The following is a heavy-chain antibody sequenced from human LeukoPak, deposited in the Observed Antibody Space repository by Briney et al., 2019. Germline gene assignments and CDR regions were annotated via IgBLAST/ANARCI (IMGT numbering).Heavy chain of an antibody. J-gene: IGHJ4*02. CDR1: GGSISSYY. D-gene: IGHD2-15*01. Sequence: PSETLSLTCTVSGGSISSYYWSWIRQPPGKGLEWIGYIYYSGSTNYNPSLKSRVTISVDTSKNQFSLKLRSVTAADTAVYYCARDYCSGGSCYWDYWGQGTLVTVSS. CDR2: IYYSGST. CDR3: ARDYCSGGSCYWDY. V-gene: IGHV4-59*01.